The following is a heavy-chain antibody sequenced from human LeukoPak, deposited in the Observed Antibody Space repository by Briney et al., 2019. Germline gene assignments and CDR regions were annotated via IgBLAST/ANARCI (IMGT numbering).Heavy chain of an antibody. CDR3: ASLGDYSTPFDS. V-gene: IGHV4-39*01. CDR1: GGSISNSNYY. Sequence: SETLSLTCTVSGGSISNSNYYWGWIRQPPGTGLQWIGNIYYTGSFSYTPSLTCPVTISVATTKNQFSLKVSSVTAADTAVYCCASLGDYSTPFDSWGQGTLVIVSS. J-gene: IGHJ4*02. CDR2: IYYTGSF. D-gene: IGHD4-17*01.